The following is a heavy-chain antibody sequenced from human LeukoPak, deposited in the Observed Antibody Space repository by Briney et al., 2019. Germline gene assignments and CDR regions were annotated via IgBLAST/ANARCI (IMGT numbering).Heavy chain of an antibody. D-gene: IGHD3-10*01. Sequence: PSETLSLTCTVSGGSISSGGYYWSWIRQHPGKGLEWIGYIYYSGSTYYNPSLKSRVTISVDTSKNQFSLKLSSVTAADTAVYYCANYYVSGSGRGYWGQGTLVTVSS. CDR2: IYYSGST. CDR1: GGSISSGGYY. CDR3: ANYYVSGSGRGY. J-gene: IGHJ4*02. V-gene: IGHV4-31*03.